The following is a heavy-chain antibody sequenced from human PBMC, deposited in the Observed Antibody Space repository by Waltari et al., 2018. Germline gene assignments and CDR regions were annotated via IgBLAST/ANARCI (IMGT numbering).Heavy chain of an antibody. V-gene: IGHV4-39*01. CDR1: GGSISSNTYY. Sequence: QLQLQESGPGLVKPSETLSLTCTVSGGSISSNTYYWGWIRQPPGKGLEWIGTIYYSGSTYYNPSLKSRVTISVDTSKNQFSLKLTSVTAADTAVYYCARGPRVQYGANAFDIWGQGTMVTVSS. D-gene: IGHD1-1*01. J-gene: IGHJ3*02. CDR3: ARGPRVQYGANAFDI. CDR2: IYYSGST.